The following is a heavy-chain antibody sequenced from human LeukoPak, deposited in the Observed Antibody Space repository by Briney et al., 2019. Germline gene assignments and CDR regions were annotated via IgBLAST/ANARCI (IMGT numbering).Heavy chain of an antibody. CDR2: VYYSGST. D-gene: IGHD2-8*01. V-gene: IGHV4-39*07. Sequence: SETLSLTCTVSGGSVSSSSYYWGWIHQPPGKGLEWIGNVYYSGSTYYNPSLKSRVTISVDTSKNQFSLKLSSVTAADTAVYYCARESNGCYDYWGQGTLVAVSS. CDR3: ARESNGCYDY. CDR1: GGSVSSSSYY. J-gene: IGHJ4*02.